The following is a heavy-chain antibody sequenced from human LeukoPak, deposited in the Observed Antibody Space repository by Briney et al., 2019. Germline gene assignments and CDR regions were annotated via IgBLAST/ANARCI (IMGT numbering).Heavy chain of an antibody. CDR3: ARGSGIVGAARYYFDY. Sequence: ASVKVSCKASGYTFTSYDINWVRQATGQGLEWMGWINPNSGGTNYAQKFQGRVTMTRDTSISTAYMELSRLRSDDTAVYYCARGSGIVGAARYYFDYWGQGTLVTVSS. V-gene: IGHV1-2*02. CDR2: INPNSGGT. D-gene: IGHD1-26*01. CDR1: GYTFTSYD. J-gene: IGHJ4*02.